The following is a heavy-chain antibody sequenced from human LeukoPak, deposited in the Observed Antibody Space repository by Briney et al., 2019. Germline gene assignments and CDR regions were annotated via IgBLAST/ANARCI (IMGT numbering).Heavy chain of an antibody. CDR2: ISAYNGNT. CDR1: GYTFTSYG. V-gene: IGHV1-18*01. J-gene: IGHJ3*02. D-gene: IGHD2-8*01. Sequence: GASVKVSCKASGYTFTSYGISWVRQAPGQGLEWMGWISAYNGNTNYAQKLQGRVTMTTDTSTSTAYMELRSLRSDDTAVYYCARSRHIVLMVYPRPPDAFDIWGQGTMVTVSS. CDR3: ARSRHIVLMVYPRPPDAFDI.